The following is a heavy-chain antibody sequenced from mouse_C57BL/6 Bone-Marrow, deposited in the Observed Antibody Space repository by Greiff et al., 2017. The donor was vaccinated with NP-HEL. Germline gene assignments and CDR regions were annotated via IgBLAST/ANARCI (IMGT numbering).Heavy chain of an antibody. D-gene: IGHD1-1*01. Sequence: EVKLVESGAELVKPGASVKLSCTASGFNIKDYYMHWVKQRTEQGLEWIGRLAPEHGETKYAPKFPGQATITADTSSNTAYLQRSSLTSEDTAVYYCARAFTTVVPYYAMDYGGQGTSVTVSS. J-gene: IGHJ4*01. CDR2: LAPEHGET. V-gene: IGHV14-2*01. CDR1: GFNIKDYY. CDR3: ARAFTTVVPYYAMDY.